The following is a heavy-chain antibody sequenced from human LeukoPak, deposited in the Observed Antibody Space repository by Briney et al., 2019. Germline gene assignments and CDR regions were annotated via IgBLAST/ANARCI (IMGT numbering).Heavy chain of an antibody. CDR2: INHSGST. CDR3: ARGSTIAVAGIDY. V-gene: IGHV4-34*01. Sequence: SETLSLTCAVYGGSFSGYYWSWIRQPPGKGLEWIGEINHSGSTNYNPSLKSRVTISVDTSKNQFSLKLSSVTAADTAVYHCARGSTIAVAGIDYWGQGTLVTVSS. J-gene: IGHJ4*02. D-gene: IGHD6-19*01. CDR1: GGSFSGYY.